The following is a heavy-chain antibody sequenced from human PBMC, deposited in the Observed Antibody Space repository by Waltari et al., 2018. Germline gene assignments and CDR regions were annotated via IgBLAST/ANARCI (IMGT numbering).Heavy chain of an antibody. CDR2: IYHSWTT. D-gene: IGHD3-22*01. CDR1: GYSISSGYY. Sequence: QVQLQESGPGLAKPSETLSLTCAVSGYSISSGYYWGWIRQPPGKGLGWIWTIYHSWTTYSNPDLKSRVTNSVEMSKNRFAVKLTSVTAADTALYYCARQGLGSESSGWRWDWFDPWGQGTLVTVSS. J-gene: IGHJ5*02. CDR3: ARQGLGSESSGWRWDWFDP. V-gene: IGHV4-38-2*01.